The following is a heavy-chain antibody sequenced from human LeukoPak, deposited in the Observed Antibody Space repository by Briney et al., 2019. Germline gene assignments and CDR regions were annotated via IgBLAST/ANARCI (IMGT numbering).Heavy chain of an antibody. CDR1: GFTFSSYE. V-gene: IGHV3-72*01. CDR2: IRKKVNSYTT. D-gene: IGHD2-2*01. Sequence: GGSLRLSCAASGFTFSSYEMNWVRQAPGKGLEWVGRIRKKVNSYTTEYAATVKGRLTISRDDSKNSLSLQMNSLKTEDTAVYYCARGYYRSTTSCYFDYWGQGTLVTVSS. J-gene: IGHJ4*02. CDR3: ARGYYRSTTSCYFDY.